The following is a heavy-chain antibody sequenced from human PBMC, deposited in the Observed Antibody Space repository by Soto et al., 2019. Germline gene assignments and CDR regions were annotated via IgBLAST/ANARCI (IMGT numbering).Heavy chain of an antibody. CDR3: XXXXXXXXXXAYXSLFDY. J-gene: IGHJ4*02. V-gene: IGHV4-31*03. D-gene: IGHD3-9*01. Sequence: QVQLQESGPGLVKPSQTLTLTCTVSGGSISSGRFYWSWIRQHPGKGLEWIGHISDSGSSYYNPSLESRVTISVDTSKNQFSLKLSAVTAADTXVXXXXXXXXXXXXXAYXSLFDYWGQGTMVT. CDR1: GGSISSGRFY. CDR2: ISDSGSS.